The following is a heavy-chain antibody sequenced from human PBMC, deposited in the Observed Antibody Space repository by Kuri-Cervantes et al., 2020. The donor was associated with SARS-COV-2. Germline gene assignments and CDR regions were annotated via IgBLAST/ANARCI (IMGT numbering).Heavy chain of an antibody. CDR2: INSDGSST. CDR1: GFTFSSYW. D-gene: IGHD3-22*01. Sequence: GGSLRLSCAASGFTFSSYWMHWVRQAPGKGLAWVSRINSDGSSTSYADSVKGRFTISRDNAKNTLYLQMNSLRAEDTAVYYCATQGTIYYYDTLWGQGTLVTVSS. V-gene: IGHV3-74*01. CDR3: ATQGTIYYYDTL. J-gene: IGHJ4*02.